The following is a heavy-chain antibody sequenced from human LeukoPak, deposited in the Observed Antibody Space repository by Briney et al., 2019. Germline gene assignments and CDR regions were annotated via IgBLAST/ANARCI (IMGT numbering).Heavy chain of an antibody. D-gene: IGHD3-3*01. J-gene: IGHJ4*02. V-gene: IGHV4-59*11. CDR2: IYYSGST. CDR1: GGSISSRY. Sequence: SETLSLTCTVSGGSISSRYWSWIRQPPGKGLEWIGYIYYSGSTNYNPSLKSRVTISVDTSKNQFSLKLSSVTAADTAVYYCARARGTTYYDFWSGYFIFDYWGQGTLVTVSS. CDR3: ARARGTTYYDFWSGYFIFDY.